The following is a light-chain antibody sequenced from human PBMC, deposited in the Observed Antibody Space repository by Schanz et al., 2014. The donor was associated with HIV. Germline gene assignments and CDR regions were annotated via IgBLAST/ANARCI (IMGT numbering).Light chain of an antibody. V-gene: IGLV6-57*04. Sequence: NFMLTQPHSVSESPGKTVTISCTRSSGSIASYFVQWYQQRPGSAPSIVIYKNNQRHSGVPDRFSGSIDSSSNSASLTISGLETEDEATYYCQSFDLANPGVFGGGTKVTVL. CDR1: SGSIASYF. CDR2: KNN. J-gene: IGLJ3*02. CDR3: QSFDLANPGV.